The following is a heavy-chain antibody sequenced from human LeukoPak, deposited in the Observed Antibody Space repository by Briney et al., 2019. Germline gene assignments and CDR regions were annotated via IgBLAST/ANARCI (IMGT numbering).Heavy chain of an antibody. D-gene: IGHD3-10*01. V-gene: IGHV3-23*01. J-gene: IGHJ4*02. CDR3: AKRVSYSSGSHFDY. CDR2: VSDGGGST. Sequence: GGSLRLSCAASGFTFSTYGMNWVRQAPGRGLEWVSIVSDGGGSTFYADSVKGRFTISRDNSKNTLYLQMNHLRAEDSAIYYCAKRVSYSSGSHFDYWGQGTQVTVSS. CDR1: GFTFSTYG.